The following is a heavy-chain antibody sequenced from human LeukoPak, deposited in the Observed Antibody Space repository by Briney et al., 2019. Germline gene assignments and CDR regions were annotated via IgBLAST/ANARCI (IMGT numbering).Heavy chain of an antibody. Sequence: GGSLRLSCAASGFTFSSYGMHWVRQAPGKGLEWVAVISYDGSNKYYADSVKGRFTISRDNSKNTLYLQMNSLRAEDTAVYYCAKGFLAVAGLYNWFDPWGQGTLVTVSS. CDR2: ISYDGSNK. D-gene: IGHD6-19*01. CDR1: GFTFSSYG. V-gene: IGHV3-30*18. CDR3: AKGFLAVAGLYNWFDP. J-gene: IGHJ5*02.